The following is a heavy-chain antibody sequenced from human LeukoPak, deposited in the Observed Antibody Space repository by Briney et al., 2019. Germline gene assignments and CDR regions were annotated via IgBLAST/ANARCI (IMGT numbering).Heavy chain of an antibody. CDR2: IYYSGST. CDR1: GSSISSGGYY. V-gene: IGHV4-39*01. J-gene: IGHJ4*02. CDR3: AGPGGGPTDY. Sequence: PSETLSLTCTVSGSSISSGGYYWGWIRQPPGKGLEWIGSIYYSGSTYNNPSLKSRVTISVDTSKNQFSLELSSVTAADTAVYYCAGPGGGPTDYWGQGTLVTVSS. D-gene: IGHD3-16*01.